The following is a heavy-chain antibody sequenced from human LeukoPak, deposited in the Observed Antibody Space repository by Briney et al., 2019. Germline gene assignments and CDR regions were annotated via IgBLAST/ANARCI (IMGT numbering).Heavy chain of an antibody. J-gene: IGHJ4*02. V-gene: IGHV3-30-3*01. CDR1: GFTFSSYA. Sequence: GGSLRLSCAAPGFTFSSYAMHWVRQAPGKGLGGVAVISYDGSNKYYADSVKGRFPISRDNSKNTLYLQMNSLRAEDTAVYYCARDLCSGGSCYSHYWGQGTLVTVSS. CDR2: ISYDGSNK. D-gene: IGHD2-15*01. CDR3: ARDLCSGGSCYSHY.